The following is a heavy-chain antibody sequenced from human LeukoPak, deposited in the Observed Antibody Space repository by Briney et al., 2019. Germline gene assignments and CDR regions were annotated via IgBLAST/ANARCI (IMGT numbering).Heavy chain of an antibody. J-gene: IGHJ4*02. Sequence: GGSLRLSCAASGFTFSNYWMHWVRQAPGKGLVWVSRINSDGLITNYADSVKGRFTISRDNSKNTLYLQMNSLRAEDTAVYYCAKDVVVGDQGSDYWGQGTLVTVSS. CDR1: GFTFSNYW. CDR2: INSDGLIT. CDR3: AKDVVVGDQGSDY. V-gene: IGHV3-74*01. D-gene: IGHD1-26*01.